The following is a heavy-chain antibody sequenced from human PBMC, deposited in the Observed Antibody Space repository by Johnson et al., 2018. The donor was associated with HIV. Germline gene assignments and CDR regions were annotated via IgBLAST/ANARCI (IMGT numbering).Heavy chain of an antibody. CDR1: GFTFSSYA. CDR2: ISYDGSNK. Sequence: QVQLVESGGGLIHPGGSLRLSCAASGFTFSSYAMHWVRQAPGKGLEWVAVISYDGSNKYYADSVKGRFTISRDNAKNSLYLQMNSLRAEDTAVYYCASGPKGHDAFDIWGQGTMVTVSS. V-gene: IGHV3-30-3*01. CDR3: ASGPKGHDAFDI. J-gene: IGHJ3*02.